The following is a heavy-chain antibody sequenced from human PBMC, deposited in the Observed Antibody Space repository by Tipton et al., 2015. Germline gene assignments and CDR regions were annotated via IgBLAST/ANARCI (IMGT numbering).Heavy chain of an antibody. CDR1: AYSISSDYY. CDR2: ISHSGNT. Sequence: LRLSCAVSAYSISSDYYWGWIRQPPGKGLEWIGSISHSGNTYYNPSLESRVTISVDTSKNQFSLKLSSVTAADTAVYYCATLQGPRYFDCWGQGTLVTVSS. CDR3: ATLQGPRYFDC. J-gene: IGHJ4*02. V-gene: IGHV4-38-2*01. D-gene: IGHD1-1*01.